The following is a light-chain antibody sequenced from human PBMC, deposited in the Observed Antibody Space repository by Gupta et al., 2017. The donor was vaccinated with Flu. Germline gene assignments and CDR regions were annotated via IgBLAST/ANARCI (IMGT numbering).Light chain of an antibody. CDR3: SSYTRSNSLRV. CDR2: EVN. V-gene: IGLV2-14*01. Sequence: QSALTQPASVTGSPGQSITISCTGTSSDVGAYNYVSWYQQDLGKAPELRMYEVNNRPSGISNRFSGSKSGNTASLTISGLQAEDEADYYCSSYTRSNSLRVFGGGTKLTVL. CDR1: SSDVGAYNY. J-gene: IGLJ3*02.